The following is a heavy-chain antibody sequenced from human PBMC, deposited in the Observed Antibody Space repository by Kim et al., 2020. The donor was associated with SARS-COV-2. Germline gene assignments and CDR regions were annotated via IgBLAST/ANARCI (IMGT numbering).Heavy chain of an antibody. CDR2: INYSGDST. CDR3: AKFRGGSRSSWYLDL. Sequence: GGSLRLSCGASGFTFSGYAMSWVRQAPGKGLEWVSDINYSGDSTYYADSVKGRFTISRDNSKNTLHLQMDSLRAEDTAIFYCAKFRGGSRSSWYLDLWGRGTPVTVSS. J-gene: IGHJ2*01. D-gene: IGHD3-10*01. CDR1: GFTFSGYA. V-gene: IGHV3-23*01.